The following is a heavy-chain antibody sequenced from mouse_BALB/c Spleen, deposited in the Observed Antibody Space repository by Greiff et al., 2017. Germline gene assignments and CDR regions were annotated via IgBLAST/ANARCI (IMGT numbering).Heavy chain of an antibody. Sequence: DVQLVESGGGLVKPGGSLKLSCAASGFTFSSYAMSWVRQTPEKRLEWVATISSGGSYTDYPDSVKGRFTISRDNAKNTLYLQMSSLRSEDTAMYYCARHDSSGYYFDYWGQGTTLTVSS. V-gene: IGHV5-9-3*01. D-gene: IGHD3-2*01. CDR1: GFTFSSYA. CDR3: ARHDSSGYYFDY. J-gene: IGHJ2*01. CDR2: ISSGGSYT.